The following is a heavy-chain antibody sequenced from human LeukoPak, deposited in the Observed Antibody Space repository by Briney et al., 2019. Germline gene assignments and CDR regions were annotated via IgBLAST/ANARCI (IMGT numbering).Heavy chain of an antibody. Sequence: PGGSLRLSCAASGFTFSNYGMHWVRQAQGKGLEWVAVISFDGSNKYYADSVKGQFTISRDNSKNTLYLQMNSLRAEDTAVYYCAKDRLAYSYAQPFDYWGQGTLVTVSS. CDR1: GFTFSNYG. D-gene: IGHD3-16*01. CDR2: ISFDGSNK. V-gene: IGHV3-30*18. CDR3: AKDRLAYSYAQPFDY. J-gene: IGHJ4*02.